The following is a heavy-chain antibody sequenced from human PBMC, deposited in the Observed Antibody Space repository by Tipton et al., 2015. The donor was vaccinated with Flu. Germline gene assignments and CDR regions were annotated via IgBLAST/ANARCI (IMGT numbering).Heavy chain of an antibody. J-gene: IGHJ3*02. CDR2: MYHSGST. D-gene: IGHD3-22*01. V-gene: IGHV4-59*01. Sequence: TLSLTCTVSGGSIRGYYWSWIRQPPGKGLEWIGYMYHSGSTNQNPSLRSRVTISVDTPKNRFSLKLSSLTAADTAIYYCAGADSSGYELRAFDIWGQGTMVTVSS. CDR1: GGSIRGYY. CDR3: AGADSSGYELRAFDI.